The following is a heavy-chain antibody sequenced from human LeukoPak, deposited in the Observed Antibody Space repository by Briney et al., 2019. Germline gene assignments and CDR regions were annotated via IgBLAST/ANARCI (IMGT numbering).Heavy chain of an antibody. CDR2: IKTETDGGTT. D-gene: IGHD1-7*01. CDR3: TTGGINWNYVGY. CDR1: GFTFSSYA. Sequence: PGGSLRLSCAASGFTFSSYAMSWVRQAPGKGLEWVGRIKTETDGGTTDYAAPVKGRFSISRDDSKNTLFLQMNSLNTEDTAVYYCTTGGINWNYVGYWGQGTLVTVSS. J-gene: IGHJ4*02. V-gene: IGHV3-15*01.